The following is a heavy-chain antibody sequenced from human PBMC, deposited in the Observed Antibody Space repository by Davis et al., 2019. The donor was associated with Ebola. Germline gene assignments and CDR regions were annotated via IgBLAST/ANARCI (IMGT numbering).Heavy chain of an antibody. V-gene: IGHV3-74*01. Sequence: GESLKISCAASGFTFSSDWIHWVRQGPGKGLVWVSRINGDGSRTNYADSVKGRFTISRDNAKKTVYLQMNSLRAEDTAVYFCARVGYGDSWRWFDPWGQGTLVTVSS. J-gene: IGHJ5*02. CDR1: GFTFSSDW. CDR3: ARVGYGDSWRWFDP. D-gene: IGHD4-17*01. CDR2: INGDGSRT.